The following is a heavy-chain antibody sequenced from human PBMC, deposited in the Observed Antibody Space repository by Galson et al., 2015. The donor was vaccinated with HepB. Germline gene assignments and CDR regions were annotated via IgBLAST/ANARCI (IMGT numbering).Heavy chain of an antibody. V-gene: IGHV3-43D*03. D-gene: IGHD4-17*01. J-gene: IGHJ4*02. CDR1: GFTFDDYA. CDR2: ISWDGGST. Sequence: SLRLSCAASGFTFDDYAMHWVRQAPGKGLEWVSLISWDGGSTYYADSVKGRFTISRDNSKNSLYLQINSLRAEDTALYYCAKAYGDYQTYYFDYWGQGTLVTVSS. CDR3: AKAYGDYQTYYFDY.